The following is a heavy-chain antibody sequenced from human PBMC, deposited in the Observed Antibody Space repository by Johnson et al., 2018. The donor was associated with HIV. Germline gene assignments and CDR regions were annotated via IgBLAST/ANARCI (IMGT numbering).Heavy chain of an antibody. CDR1: GFTFDDYG. J-gene: IGHJ3*02. Sequence: VQLVESGGGVVRPGGSLRLSCAASGFTFDDYGMSWVRQAPGQGLEWVSGINWNGGSTGYADSVKGRFTISSDNAKNSLYLQLNSLRAEDTALYYCARERRVGYTTDDAFDIWGQGTMVTVSS. CDR2: INWNGGST. V-gene: IGHV3-20*04. CDR3: ARERRVGYTTDDAFDI. D-gene: IGHD5-18*01.